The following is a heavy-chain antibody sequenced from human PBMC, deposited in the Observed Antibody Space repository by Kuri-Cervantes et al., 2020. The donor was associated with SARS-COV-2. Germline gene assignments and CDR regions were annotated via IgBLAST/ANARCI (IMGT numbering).Heavy chain of an antibody. Sequence: SETLSLTCTVSGGSISSSSYYWGWIRQPPGKGLEWIGSIYYSGSTNYNPSLKSRVTISVDKSKNQFSLKLSSVTAADTAVYYCARVVSSGWQDWGQGTLVTFSS. V-gene: IGHV4-39*07. CDR1: GGSISSSSYY. D-gene: IGHD6-19*01. CDR2: IYYSGST. CDR3: ARVVSSGWQD. J-gene: IGHJ4*02.